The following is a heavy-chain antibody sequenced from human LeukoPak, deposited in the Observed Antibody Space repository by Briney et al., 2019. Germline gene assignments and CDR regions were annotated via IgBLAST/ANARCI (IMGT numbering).Heavy chain of an antibody. CDR1: GFTSSSYS. CDR3: ARVVVVPADRGGFVY. V-gene: IGHV3-21*01. D-gene: IGHD2-2*01. J-gene: IGHJ4*02. Sequence: GGSLRLSCAASGFTSSSYSMNWVSPAPGKGLEWVSSIISSSSYINYADSVKGRCTISRDNATHSLYRQMNSLRAEVTAVYYCARVVVVPADRGGFVYWGQGTLVTVSS. CDR2: IISSSSYI.